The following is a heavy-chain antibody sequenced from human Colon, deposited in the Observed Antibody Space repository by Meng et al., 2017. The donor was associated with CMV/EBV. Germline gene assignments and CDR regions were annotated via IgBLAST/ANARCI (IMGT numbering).Heavy chain of an antibody. V-gene: IGHV1-24*01. D-gene: IGHD6-6*01. Sequence: ASVKVSCKVSGYTLSELSRHWVRQAPGKGLEWMGGFDPQHGETIYAQKFQGRVTMTRNTSISTAYMELSSLRSEDTAVYYCARNEYSYGMDVWGQGTTVTVSS. CDR1: GYTLSELS. J-gene: IGHJ6*02. CDR3: ARNEYSYGMDV. CDR2: FDPQHGET.